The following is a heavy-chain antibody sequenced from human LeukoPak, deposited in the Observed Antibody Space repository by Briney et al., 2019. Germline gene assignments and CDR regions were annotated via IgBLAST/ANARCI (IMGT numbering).Heavy chain of an antibody. CDR3: TTDPLVAAXPFDX. CDR2: IKSKTDGGTT. Sequence: GGSLRLSCAASGFTFSNAWMSWVRQAPGKGLEWVGRIKSKTDGGTTDYAAPVKGRFTISRDDSKKTLYLQMNSLKTEDAAVYYCTTDPLVAAXPFDXWGQGTLVTVSS. CDR1: GFTFSNAW. D-gene: IGHD2-15*01. J-gene: IGHJ4*02. V-gene: IGHV3-15*01.